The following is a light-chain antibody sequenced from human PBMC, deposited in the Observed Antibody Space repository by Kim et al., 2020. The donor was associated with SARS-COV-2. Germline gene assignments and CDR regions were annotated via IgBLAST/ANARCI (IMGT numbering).Light chain of an antibody. CDR1: QRVDNDY. Sequence: QGEEASLSCRAGQRVDNDYLAWYQQHPGQAPKLLIYDASTRVTGVPDRFSGSGSGTDYSLTISRLEPEDFAVYYCLQYGSSPHIFGQGTKLEI. CDR3: LQYGSSPHI. CDR2: DAS. V-gene: IGKV3-20*01. J-gene: IGKJ2*01.